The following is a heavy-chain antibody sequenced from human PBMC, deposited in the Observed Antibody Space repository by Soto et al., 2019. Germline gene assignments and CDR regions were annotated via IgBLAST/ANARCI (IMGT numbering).Heavy chain of an antibody. CDR3: ARAVAVAADFDY. J-gene: IGHJ4*02. CDR2: INAGNGNT. D-gene: IGHD6-19*01. Sequence: QVQLVQSGAEEKKPGASVKVSCKASGYTFTGYAMHWVRQAPGQRLEWMGWINAGNGNTKYSQKSQGRVTITRDTSAITAYMELSSLRSEDTAVYYCARAVAVAADFDYWGQGTLVTVSS. CDR1: GYTFTGYA. V-gene: IGHV1-3*05.